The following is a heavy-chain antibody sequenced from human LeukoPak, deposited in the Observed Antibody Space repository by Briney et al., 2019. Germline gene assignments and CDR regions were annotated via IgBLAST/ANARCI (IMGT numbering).Heavy chain of an antibody. CDR3: ARCEILGVVKKAFDI. CDR1: GYTFTGYY. V-gene: IGHV1-2*02. Sequence: ASVKVSCKASGYTFTGYYMHWVRQAPGQGLEWMGWINPNSGGTNYAQKFQGRVTMTRDTSISTAYMELSRLRSDDTAVYYCARCEILGVVKKAFDIWGQGTMVTVSS. CDR2: INPNSGGT. J-gene: IGHJ3*02. D-gene: IGHD3-3*01.